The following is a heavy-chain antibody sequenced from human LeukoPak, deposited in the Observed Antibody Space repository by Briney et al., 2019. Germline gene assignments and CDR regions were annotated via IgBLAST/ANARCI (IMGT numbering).Heavy chain of an antibody. Sequence: HGESLKISCKGSGYSFTSYWIGWVRQMPGKGLEWMGIIYPGDSDTRYSPSFQGQVTISADKSISTAYLQWSSLKASDTAMYYCARQRVDCSGGSCYSDTHKPCYFDYWGQGTLVTVSS. D-gene: IGHD2-15*01. J-gene: IGHJ4*02. V-gene: IGHV5-51*01. CDR1: GYSFTSYW. CDR2: IYPGDSDT. CDR3: ARQRVDCSGGSCYSDTHKPCYFDY.